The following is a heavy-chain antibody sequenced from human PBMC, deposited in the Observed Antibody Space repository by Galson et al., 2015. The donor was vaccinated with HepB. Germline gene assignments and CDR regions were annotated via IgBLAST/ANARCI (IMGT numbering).Heavy chain of an antibody. CDR3: ARGTDYDFWSGFYHFDY. CDR1: GYTFISYG. V-gene: IGHV1-18*01. J-gene: IGHJ4*02. Sequence: SVKVSCKASGYTFISYGITWVRQAPGQGLEWMGWISAYNGNTNVAQKVQDRVTVTTDTSTSTAYMGLRGLRSDDTAVYYCARGTDYDFWSGFYHFDYWGQGTLVTVSA. CDR2: ISAYNGNT. D-gene: IGHD3-3*01.